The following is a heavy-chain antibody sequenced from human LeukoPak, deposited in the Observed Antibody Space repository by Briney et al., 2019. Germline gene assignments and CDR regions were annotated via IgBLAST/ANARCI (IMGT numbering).Heavy chain of an antibody. Sequence: SVKVSCKASGGTFSSYAISWVRQAPGQGLEWMGGIIPIFGTANYAQKFQGRVTITTDESTSTAYMELSGLRSEDTAVYYCARENWQLVGDYYYYMDVWGKGTTVTVSS. J-gene: IGHJ6*03. V-gene: IGHV1-69*05. CDR1: GGTFSSYA. CDR3: ARENWQLVGDYYYYMDV. D-gene: IGHD6-6*01. CDR2: IIPIFGTA.